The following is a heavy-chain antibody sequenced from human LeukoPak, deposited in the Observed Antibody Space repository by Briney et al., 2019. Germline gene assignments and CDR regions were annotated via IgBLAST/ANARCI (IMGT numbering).Heavy chain of an antibody. D-gene: IGHD1-26*01. J-gene: IGHJ6*02. V-gene: IGHV3-43*02. Sequence: GGSLRLSCAASGFTFDYYAMHWVRQAPGKGLEWVSFITGDGGRTFYADSVKGRFTISRDNSKNTLYLQMNSLRAEDTAVYYCAREVGATDHYYYYYGMDVWGQGTTVTVSS. CDR3: AREVGATDHYYYYYGMDV. CDR1: GFTFDYYA. CDR2: ITGDGGRT.